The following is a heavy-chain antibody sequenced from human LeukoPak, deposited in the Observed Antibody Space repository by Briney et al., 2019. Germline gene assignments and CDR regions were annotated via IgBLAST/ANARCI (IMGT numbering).Heavy chain of an antibody. D-gene: IGHD6-13*01. CDR2: ISSSSSTI. Sequence: GGSLRLSCVASGLSFSSHAMTWVRQTPGKGLEWVSYISSSSSTIYYADSVKGRFTISRDNAKNSLYLQMNSLRAEDTAVYYCARDLVGISAAGGTHPFDYWGQGTLVTVSS. J-gene: IGHJ4*02. CDR3: ARDLVGISAAGGTHPFDY. V-gene: IGHV3-48*01. CDR1: GLSFSSHA.